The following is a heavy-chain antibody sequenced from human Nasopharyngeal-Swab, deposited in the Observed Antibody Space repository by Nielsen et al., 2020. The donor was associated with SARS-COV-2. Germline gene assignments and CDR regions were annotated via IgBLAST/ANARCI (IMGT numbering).Heavy chain of an antibody. D-gene: IGHD1-26*01. J-gene: IGHJ4*02. CDR3: AKDLVGATGLDS. CDR1: GFIFDDYG. V-gene: IGHV3-9*01. Sequence: SLKISCEASGFIFDDYGMHWVRQAPGKGPEWVSYISWNSGNIVYADSVKARFTISRDNAKNSLFLQMNSLRPDDTAFYYCAKDLVGATGLDSWGQGTLVTVSS. CDR2: ISWNSGNI.